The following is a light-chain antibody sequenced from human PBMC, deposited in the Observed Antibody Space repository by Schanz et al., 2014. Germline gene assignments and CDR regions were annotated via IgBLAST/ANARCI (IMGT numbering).Light chain of an antibody. CDR1: SSDVGSRYP. V-gene: IGLV2-14*02. J-gene: IGLJ1*01. CDR3: SSYAGSPYV. Sequence: QSALTQPASVSGSLGQSITISCTGTSSDVGSRYPVSWYQQHPGKVPELMLYDVSSRPSGVSNRFSGSKSGNTASLTISGLQAEDEADYYCSSYAGSPYVFGTGTKSPS. CDR2: DVS.